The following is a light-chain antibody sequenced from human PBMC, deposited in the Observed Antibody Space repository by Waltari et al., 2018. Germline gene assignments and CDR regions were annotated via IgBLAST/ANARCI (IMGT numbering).Light chain of an antibody. Sequence: SNELTQPLPVSVSPGQTARINGPGDALPQQYDYWYQQKPGQAPVLVIHKETERPSGIPERFSGSSSGTTLTLTIRGVHAEDEADYYCQSADTSGTYPQVVFGGRPQLTVL. J-gene: IGLJ2*01. CDR2: KET. V-gene: IGLV3-25*03. CDR1: ALPQQY. CDR3: QSADTSGTYPQVV.